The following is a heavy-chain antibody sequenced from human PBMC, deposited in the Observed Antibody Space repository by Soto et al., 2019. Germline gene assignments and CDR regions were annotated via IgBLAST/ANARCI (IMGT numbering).Heavy chain of an antibody. CDR2: ISGSGGT. J-gene: IGHJ1*01. CDR1: GFTFSSYA. D-gene: IGHD6-6*01. Sequence: EVQLLESGGGLVQPGGSLRLSCAASGFTFSSYAMSWVRQAPGKGLEWVSIISGSGGTYYADSVKGRFTISRDNSKNTLYLQMNSLRAEDTAIYYCAKDVTGSSSSGYFHHWGQGTLVTVSS. CDR3: AKDVTGSSSSGYFHH. V-gene: IGHV3-23*01.